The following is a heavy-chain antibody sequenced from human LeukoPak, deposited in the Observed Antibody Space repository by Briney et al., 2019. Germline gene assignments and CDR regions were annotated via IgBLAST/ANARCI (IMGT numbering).Heavy chain of an antibody. CDR3: ARGDTVVIA. Sequence: TSETLSLTCAVYGGSFSGYYWSWIRQPPGKGLEWIGEINHSGSTNYNPSLKSRVTISVDTSKNQFSLKLCSVTAADTAVYYCARGDTVVIAWGQGTLVTVSS. V-gene: IGHV4-34*01. CDR1: GGSFSGYY. CDR2: INHSGST. D-gene: IGHD4-23*01. J-gene: IGHJ5*02.